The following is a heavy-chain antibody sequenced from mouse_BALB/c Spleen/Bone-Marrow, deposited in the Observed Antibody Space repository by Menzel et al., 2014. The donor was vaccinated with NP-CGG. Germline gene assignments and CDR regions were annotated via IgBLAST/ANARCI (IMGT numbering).Heavy chain of an antibody. CDR2: INSNGGST. V-gene: IGHV5-6-3*01. J-gene: IGHJ3*01. Sequence: EVMLVESGGGLVQPGGSLKLSCAASGFTFSWFGMSWVRQTPDKRLELVATINSNGGSTYYPDSVKGRFTISRDNAKNPLYPHERSLKSEHTAMYFCARGLVYGIYGRVFAYWGQGTLVSVSA. CDR3: ARGLVYGIYGRVFAY. CDR1: GFTFSWFG. D-gene: IGHD2-1*01.